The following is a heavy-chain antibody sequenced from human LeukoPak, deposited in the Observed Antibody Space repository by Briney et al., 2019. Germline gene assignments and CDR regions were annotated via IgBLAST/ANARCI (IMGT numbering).Heavy chain of an antibody. CDR1: VYTLTELS. V-gene: IGHV1-24*01. J-gene: IGHJ4*02. CDR3: ATVLKENLYEQLSPFDY. Sequence: SVKVSRLHSVYTLTELSMLRVRQAPRTRLEWPGGVYAEDGATVYAQKFQGRVTMTEDTSKDTDYMELSSLRSEDTAVYYCATVLKENLYEQLSPFDYWGQGTLVTVSS. CDR2: VYAEDGAT. D-gene: IGHD6-6*01.